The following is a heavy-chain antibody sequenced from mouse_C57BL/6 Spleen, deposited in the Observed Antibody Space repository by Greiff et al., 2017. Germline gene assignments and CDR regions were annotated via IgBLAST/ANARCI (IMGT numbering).Heavy chain of an antibody. Sequence: QVQLQQPGAELVMPGASVKLSCKASGYTFTSYWMHWVKQRPGQGLEWIGEIDPSDSYTNYTQKFKGKSTLTVDKSSSTAYMQLSSLTSEDSAVYYGERGAAQAPTWFAYWGQGTLVTVSA. CDR3: ERGAAQAPTWFAY. J-gene: IGHJ3*01. CDR1: GYTFTSYW. D-gene: IGHD3-2*02. CDR2: IDPSDSYT. V-gene: IGHV1-69*01.